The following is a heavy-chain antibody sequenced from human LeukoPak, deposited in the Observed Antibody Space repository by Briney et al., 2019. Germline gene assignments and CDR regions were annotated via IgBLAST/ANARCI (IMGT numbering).Heavy chain of an antibody. CDR3: ATSGKVATDY. Sequence: GGSLRLSCAASGFTFSSYSMNWVRQAPGKGLEWVSSISSSSSYIYYADSVKGRFTISRDNAKNSLYLKMNSLRAEDTAVYYCATSGKVATDYWGQGTLVTVSS. D-gene: IGHD5-12*01. CDR2: ISSSSSYI. J-gene: IGHJ4*02. CDR1: GFTFSSYS. V-gene: IGHV3-21*01.